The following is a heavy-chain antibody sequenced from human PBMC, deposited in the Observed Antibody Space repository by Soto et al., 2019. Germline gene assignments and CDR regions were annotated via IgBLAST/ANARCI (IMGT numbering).Heavy chain of an antibody. CDR3: ARGAVELGL. CDR2: IYYSGST. Sequence: SETLSLTCTVSGGSISIGGYYWSWIRQHPGKGLEWIGNIYYSGSTFYNPSLKSRVTLSVDTSKNQFSLKLNSVTAADTAFYYCARGAVELGLWGQGNLVTVSS. CDR1: GGSISIGGYY. J-gene: IGHJ4*02. D-gene: IGHD6-19*01. V-gene: IGHV4-31*03.